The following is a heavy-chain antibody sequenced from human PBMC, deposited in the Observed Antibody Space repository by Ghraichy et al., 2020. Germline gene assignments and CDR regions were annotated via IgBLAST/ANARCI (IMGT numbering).Heavy chain of an antibody. D-gene: IGHD5-18*01. CDR1: GGSISSSSYY. CDR2: IYYSGST. V-gene: IGHV4-39*01. Sequence: SETLSLTCTVSGGSISSSSYYWGWIRQPPGKGLEWIGSIYYSGSTYYNPSLKSRVTISVDTSKNQFSLKLSSVTAADTAVYYCARQTGRGYSYGYRAGQNFDYWGQGTLVTVSS. J-gene: IGHJ4*02. CDR3: ARQTGRGYSYGYRAGQNFDY.